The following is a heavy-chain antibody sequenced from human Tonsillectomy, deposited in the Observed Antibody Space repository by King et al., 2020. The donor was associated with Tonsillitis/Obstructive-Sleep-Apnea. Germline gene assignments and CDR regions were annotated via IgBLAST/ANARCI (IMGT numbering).Heavy chain of an antibody. CDR3: AKDNRRNYYDSSGYYLRNPVDY. Sequence: QLVQSGGGLVQPGGSLRLSCAASGFTFSSYAMSWVRQAPGKGLEWVSAISGSGGSTYYADSVKGRFTISRDNSKNTLYLQMNSLRAEDTAVYYCAKDNRRNYYDSSGYYLRNPVDYWGQGTLVTVSS. J-gene: IGHJ4*02. V-gene: IGHV3-23*04. CDR2: ISGSGGST. CDR1: GFTFSSYA. D-gene: IGHD3-22*01.